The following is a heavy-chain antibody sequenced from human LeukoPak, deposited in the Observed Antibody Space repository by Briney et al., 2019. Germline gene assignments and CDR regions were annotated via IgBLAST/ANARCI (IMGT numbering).Heavy chain of an antibody. CDR1: GFTFSSYW. CDR3: ARDYAYDYVWGSYRFAIGTFDY. Sequence: GGSLRLSCAASGFTFSSYWMSWVRQAPGKGLEWVANIKQDGSEKYYVDSVKGRFTISRDNAKNSLYLQMNSLRAEDTAVYYCARDYAYDYVWGSYRFAIGTFDYWGQGTLVTVSS. CDR2: IKQDGSEK. V-gene: IGHV3-7*01. D-gene: IGHD3-16*02. J-gene: IGHJ4*02.